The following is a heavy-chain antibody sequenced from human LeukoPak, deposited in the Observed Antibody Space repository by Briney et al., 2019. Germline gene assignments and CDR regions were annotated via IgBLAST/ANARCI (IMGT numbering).Heavy chain of an antibody. D-gene: IGHD1-26*01. Sequence: ASVKVSCKVSGYTLTELSMHWVRQAPGKGLEWMGGFDPEDGETIYAQKFQGRVTMTEDTSTDTAYMELSGLRSEDTAVYYCATEVKVGAKGSFDYWGQGTLVTVSS. V-gene: IGHV1-24*01. J-gene: IGHJ4*02. CDR2: FDPEDGET. CDR3: ATEVKVGAKGSFDY. CDR1: GYTLTELS.